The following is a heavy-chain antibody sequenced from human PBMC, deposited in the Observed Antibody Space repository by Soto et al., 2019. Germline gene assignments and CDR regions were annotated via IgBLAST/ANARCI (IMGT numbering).Heavy chain of an antibody. V-gene: IGHV1-18*04. Sequence: QVQLVQSEAEVKKPGASVKVSCKASGYTFTTYGISWVRQAPGQGLEWMGWVSTYNGNTNYAQKFQGRVTITTDTSTSTAYMTLRSLRSDDTAVYYCARDGYSRPDYWGQGTLVTVSS. J-gene: IGHJ4*02. CDR3: ARDGYSRPDY. CDR2: VSTYNGNT. CDR1: GYTFTTYG. D-gene: IGHD2-21*01.